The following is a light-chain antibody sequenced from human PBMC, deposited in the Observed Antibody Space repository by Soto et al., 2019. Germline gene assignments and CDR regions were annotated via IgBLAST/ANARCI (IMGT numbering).Light chain of an antibody. J-gene: IGLJ3*02. Sequence: QAVVTQEPSLTVPPGGSVTLTCASSTGAVTSGNYASWFQQFPGQPPRTLIYTTNNRHSWTPARFSGSLLGGRAALTLSGAQPEDEAEYYCLLYYGGAHLVFGGGTQLTVL. CDR2: TTN. CDR3: LLYYGGAHLV. V-gene: IGLV7-43*01. CDR1: TGAVTSGNY.